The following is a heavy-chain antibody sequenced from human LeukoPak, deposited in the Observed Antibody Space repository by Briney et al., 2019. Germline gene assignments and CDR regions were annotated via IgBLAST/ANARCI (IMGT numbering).Heavy chain of an antibody. D-gene: IGHD1-26*01. CDR3: ARDIDEGAYYYYGMDV. J-gene: IGHJ6*02. CDR2: ISSNSSYI. Sequence: GGPLRLSCAASGFTFSSYSMNWVRQAPGKGLEWVSSISSNSSYIYYADSVKGRFTISRDNAKNSLYLQMNSLRAEDTAVYYCARDIDEGAYYYYGMDVWGQGTTVTVSS. CDR1: GFTFSSYS. V-gene: IGHV3-21*01.